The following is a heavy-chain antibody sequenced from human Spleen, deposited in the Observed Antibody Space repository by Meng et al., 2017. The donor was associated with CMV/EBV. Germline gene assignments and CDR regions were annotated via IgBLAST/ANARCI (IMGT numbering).Heavy chain of an antibody. J-gene: IGHJ6*02. D-gene: IGHD6-13*01. CDR2: IYYSGST. V-gene: IGHV4-39*07. CDR3: ARDQFAATYFYYGVDV. CDR1: GGSISSSSYY. Sequence: SETLSLTCTVSGGSISSSSYYWGWIRQPPGKGLEWIGSIYYSGSTYYNPSLKSRVTISVDTSKNQFSLKLRSVTAADTAVYYCARDQFAATYFYYGVDVWGQGTTVTVSS.